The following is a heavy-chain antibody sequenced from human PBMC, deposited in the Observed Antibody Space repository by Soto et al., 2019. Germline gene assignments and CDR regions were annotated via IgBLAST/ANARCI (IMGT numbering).Heavy chain of an antibody. CDR3: AKDAGGYSSSS. J-gene: IGHJ5*02. Sequence: EVQLVESGGGLVQPGRSLRLSCAAAGFTFDDYAMHWVRQAPGKGLEWVSGISWNSGSIGYADSVKGRFTISRDNAKNSLYLQMNSLRAEDTALYYCAKDAGGYSSSSWGQGTLVTVSS. CDR1: GFTFDDYA. V-gene: IGHV3-9*01. CDR2: ISWNSGSI. D-gene: IGHD6-13*01.